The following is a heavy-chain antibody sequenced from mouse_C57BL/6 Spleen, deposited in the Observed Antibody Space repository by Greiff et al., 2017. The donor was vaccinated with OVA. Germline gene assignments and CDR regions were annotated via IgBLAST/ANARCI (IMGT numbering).Heavy chain of an antibody. D-gene: IGHD2-1*01. J-gene: IGHJ1*03. CDR2: INYDGSST. V-gene: IGHV5-16*01. CDR3: ARDRYYGPYWYFDV. Sequence: EVQLVESEGGLVQPGSSMKLSCTASGFTFSDYYMAWVRQVPEKGLEWVANINYDGSSTYYLDSLKSRFIISRDNAKNILYLQMSSLKSEDTATYYCARDRYYGPYWYFDVWGTGTTVTVSS. CDR1: GFTFSDYY.